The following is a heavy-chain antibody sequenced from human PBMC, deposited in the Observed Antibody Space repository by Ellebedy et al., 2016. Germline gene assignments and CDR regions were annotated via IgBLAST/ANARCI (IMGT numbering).Heavy chain of an antibody. CDR2: IYPADSDP. Sequence: GGSLRLXXKGFGYSFTSYWIAWVRQMPGKGLEWMGVIYPADSDPRYNPSFQGQVTISVDKSITTAYLQWSSLRASDTAKYYCARVNMIRGVSVNFFDPWGQGTLVTVSS. J-gene: IGHJ5*02. V-gene: IGHV5-51*01. CDR3: ARVNMIRGVSVNFFDP. CDR1: GYSFTSYW. D-gene: IGHD3-10*01.